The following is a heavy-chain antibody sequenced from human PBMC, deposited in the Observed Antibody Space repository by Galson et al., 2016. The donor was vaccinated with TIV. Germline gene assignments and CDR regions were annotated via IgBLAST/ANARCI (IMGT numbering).Heavy chain of an antibody. CDR2: MSYDGTKK. Sequence: SLRLSCAASGFTFSSSGMHWVRQAPGKGLEWVAVMSYDGTKKYYADSVKGRFTISRDNSKNTLYLQMNSVRADDTAVYYCAKEAGTDYYYGMDVWGQGTTVTVSS. CDR1: GFTFSSSG. J-gene: IGHJ6*02. CDR3: AKEAGTDYYYGMDV. V-gene: IGHV3-30-3*01. D-gene: IGHD1/OR15-1a*01.